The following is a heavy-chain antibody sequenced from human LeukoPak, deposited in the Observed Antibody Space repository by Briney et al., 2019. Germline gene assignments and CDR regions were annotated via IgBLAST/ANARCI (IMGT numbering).Heavy chain of an antibody. Sequence: PGKSLRLSCAASGFTFSSYGMHWVRQAPGKGLEWVAVISYDGSNKYYADSVKGRFIISRDNSKNTLYLQMNSLRAEDTAVYYCAKSQARGGISGTIMAIVDSWGQGALVTVSS. V-gene: IGHV3-30*18. CDR3: AKSQARGGISGTIMAIVDS. J-gene: IGHJ4*02. D-gene: IGHD5-24*01. CDR1: GFTFSSYG. CDR2: ISYDGSNK.